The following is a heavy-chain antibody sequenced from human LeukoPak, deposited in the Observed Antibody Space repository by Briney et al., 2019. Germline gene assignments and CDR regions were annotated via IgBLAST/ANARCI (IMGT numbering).Heavy chain of an antibody. D-gene: IGHD3-22*01. Sequence: PGGSLRLSCAASGFTLSDYYMSWIRQAPGKGLEWVSYSSSSGSTIYYADSVKGRFTISRDNPKNTLYLQMNSLGAEDTAVYFCAKRGVVIRVILVAFHKEAYYFDSWGQGALVTVSS. CDR1: GFTLSDYY. V-gene: IGHV3-11*01. CDR3: AKRGVVIRVILVAFHKEAYYFDS. J-gene: IGHJ4*02. CDR2: SSSSGSTI.